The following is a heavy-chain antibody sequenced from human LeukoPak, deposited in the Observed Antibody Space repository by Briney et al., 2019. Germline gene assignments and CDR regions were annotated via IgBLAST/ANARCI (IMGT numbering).Heavy chain of an antibody. J-gene: IGHJ4*02. D-gene: IGHD3-3*01. V-gene: IGHV3-23*01. CDR3: AKGRSAWTSGGDH. CDR1: GFTFSSYV. CDR2: ISNSGGST. Sequence: GGSLRLSCAASGFTFSSYVMSWVRQAPGKGLEWVSSISNSGGSTYYADSVKGRFTISRDNSKNTLYLQMNSLRAEDTAVYYCAKGRSAWTSGGDHWGQGTQVTVSS.